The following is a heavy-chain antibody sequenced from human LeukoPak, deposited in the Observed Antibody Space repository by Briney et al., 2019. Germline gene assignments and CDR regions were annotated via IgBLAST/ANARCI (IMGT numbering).Heavy chain of an antibody. Sequence: GGSLRLSCAASGFTFSNAWMSWVRHAPGKGLEWVVRIKSKTDGGTTDYAAPVKGRFTISRDDSKNTLYLQMNSLKTEDTAVYYCTTSSSRIYPTDYWGQGTLVTVSS. CDR3: TTSSSRIYPTDY. CDR1: GFTFSNAW. D-gene: IGHD2-15*01. V-gene: IGHV3-15*01. CDR2: IKSKTDGGTT. J-gene: IGHJ4*02.